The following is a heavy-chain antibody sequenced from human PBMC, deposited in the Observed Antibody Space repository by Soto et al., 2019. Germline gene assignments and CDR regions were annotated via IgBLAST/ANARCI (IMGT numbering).Heavy chain of an antibody. V-gene: IGHV3-15*01. CDR3: ATDQGAYGDHPGDY. CDR1: GFTFWSAW. Sequence: EVRLVESGGDLVKPGGSLRLSCAASGFTFWSAWMSWVRQAPGKGLEWVGGIKSRNDGGTTDYAAPVKGRFTISRDDSKHTVLLQMNRLKTEDTAVYFCATDQGAYGDHPGDYWGQGTLVTVSS. D-gene: IGHD4-17*01. CDR2: IKSRNDGGTT. J-gene: IGHJ4*02.